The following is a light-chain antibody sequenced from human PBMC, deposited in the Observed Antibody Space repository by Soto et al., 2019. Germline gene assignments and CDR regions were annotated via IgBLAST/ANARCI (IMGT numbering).Light chain of an antibody. J-gene: IGLJ2*01. CDR2: EVS. V-gene: IGLV2-14*01. CDR1: SSDVGSYNY. Sequence: LTQPASVSGSPGQSITISCTGTSSDVGSYNYVSWYQQNPGKAPKLLIYEVSNRPSGVSNRFSGSKSGNTASLTISGLQAEDEADYYCSSYTTTTTLNVIFGGGTKVTVL. CDR3: SSYTTTTTLNVI.